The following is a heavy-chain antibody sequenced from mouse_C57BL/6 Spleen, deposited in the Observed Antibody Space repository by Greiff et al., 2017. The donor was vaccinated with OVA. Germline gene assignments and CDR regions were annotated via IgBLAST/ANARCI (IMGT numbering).Heavy chain of an antibody. J-gene: IGHJ2*01. CDR3: ARSTTVVARYFDY. CDR2: IDPSDSET. V-gene: IGHV1-52*01. CDR1: GYTFTSYW. Sequence: VQLQQPGAELVRPGSSVKLSCKASGYTFTSYWMHWVKQRPIQGLEWIGNIDPSDSETHYNQKFKDKATLTVDKSSSTAYMPLSSLTSEDSAVYYCARSTTVVARYFDYWGQGTTLTVSS. D-gene: IGHD1-1*01.